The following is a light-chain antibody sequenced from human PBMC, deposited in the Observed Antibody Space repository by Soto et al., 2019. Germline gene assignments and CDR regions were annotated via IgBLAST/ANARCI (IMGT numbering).Light chain of an antibody. CDR1: SXXVGGYNY. CDR2: EVT. CDR3: SSYAASNNFYFV. J-gene: IGLJ3*02. V-gene: IGLV2-8*01. Sequence: QSALTQPPSAPGSPGQSVTISCXGXSXXVGGYNYVSWYQQYPGRAPKLMIYEVTKRPSGVPDRFSGSKSGNTASLTVSGLQAEDEADYYCSSYAASNNFYFVFGGGTKVTVL.